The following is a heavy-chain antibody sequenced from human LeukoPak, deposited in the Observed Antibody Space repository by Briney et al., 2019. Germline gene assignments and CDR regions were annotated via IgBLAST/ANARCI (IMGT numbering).Heavy chain of an antibody. V-gene: IGHV1-18*01. Sequence: ASVKVSCKASGYTFTSYGISWVRQAPGQGLEWMGWISAYNGNTNYAQKLQGRVTMTTETSTSTAYMELRSLRSDDTAVYYCARVWGYNWNGENDYWGQGTLVTVSS. CDR3: ARVWGYNWNGENDY. D-gene: IGHD1-20*01. J-gene: IGHJ4*02. CDR2: ISAYNGNT. CDR1: GYTFTSYG.